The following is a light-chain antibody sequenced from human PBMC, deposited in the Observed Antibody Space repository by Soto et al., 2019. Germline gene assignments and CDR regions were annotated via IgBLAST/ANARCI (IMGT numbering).Light chain of an antibody. Sequence: DIQMTQSPSSLSASIGDRVTITCRASQGISYSLAWYQQKPGKVPKFLIYAASTLQSGVPSRFSGSGSGTEFTLTISSLQPEDIATYYCQNYDSAPFTFGPGTKVDIK. CDR3: QNYDSAPFT. CDR1: QGISYS. J-gene: IGKJ3*01. V-gene: IGKV1-27*01. CDR2: AAS.